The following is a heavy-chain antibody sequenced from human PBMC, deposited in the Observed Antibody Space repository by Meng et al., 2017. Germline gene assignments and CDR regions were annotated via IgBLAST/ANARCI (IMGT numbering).Heavy chain of an antibody. CDR2: INPNSGGT. CDR1: GYTFTGYY. Sequence: ASVKVSCKASGYTFTGYYMHWVRQAPGQGLEWTGRINPNSGGTNYAQKFQGRVTMTRDTSISTAYMELSRLRSDDTAVYYCARESIFARRGVISTWGQGTLVTVSS. D-gene: IGHD3-10*01. V-gene: IGHV1-2*06. J-gene: IGHJ5*02. CDR3: ARESIFARRGVIST.